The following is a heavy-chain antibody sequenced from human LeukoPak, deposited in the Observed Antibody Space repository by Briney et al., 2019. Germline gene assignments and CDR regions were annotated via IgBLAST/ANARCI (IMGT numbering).Heavy chain of an antibody. V-gene: IGHV4-39*01. Sequence: SETLSLTCIVSGGISSSYYWGWVRQPPGKGLEWVASIYYTGTAYYNPSLKSRLTISVDTSKSQFSLRLSSVTAADTAVYYCARVCSSGRCCDQWGQGTLVTVSS. CDR1: GGISSSYY. J-gene: IGHJ4*02. CDR3: ARVCSSGRCCDQ. D-gene: IGHD2-15*01. CDR2: IYYTGTA.